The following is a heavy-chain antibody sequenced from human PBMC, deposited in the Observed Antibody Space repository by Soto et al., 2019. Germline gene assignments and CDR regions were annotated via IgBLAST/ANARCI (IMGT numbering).Heavy chain of an antibody. D-gene: IGHD6-19*01. CDR2: IIPIFGTA. CDR1: GGTFSSYA. Sequence: SVNVSCNASGGTFSSYAISWVRQAPGQGLEWMGGIIPIFGTANYAQKFQGRVTITADESTSTAYMELSSLRSEDTAVYYCARARWLDYSYSSGMAVWGQGPTSTGPS. CDR3: ARARWLDYSYSSGMAV. J-gene: IGHJ6*02. V-gene: IGHV1-69*13.